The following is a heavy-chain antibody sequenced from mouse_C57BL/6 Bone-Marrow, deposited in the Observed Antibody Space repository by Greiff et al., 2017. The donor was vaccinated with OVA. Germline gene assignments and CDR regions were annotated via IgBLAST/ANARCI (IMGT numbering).Heavy chain of an antibody. CDR3: ARQGYYSSPFYCYFDV. D-gene: IGHD1-1*01. CDR2: INPSNGGT. V-gene: IGHV1-53*01. CDR1: GYTFTSYW. J-gene: IGHJ1*03. Sequence: QVQLQQPGTELVKPGASVKLSCKASGYTFTSYWMHWVKQRPGQGLEWIGNINPSNGGTNYNAKFKSKATLTVDKSSSTAYMQLSSLTSEDSAVYYCARQGYYSSPFYCYFDVWGTGTTVTVSS.